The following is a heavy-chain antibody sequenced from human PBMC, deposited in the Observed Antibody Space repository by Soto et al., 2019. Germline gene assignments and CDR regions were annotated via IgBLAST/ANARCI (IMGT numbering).Heavy chain of an antibody. J-gene: IGHJ4*02. CDR1: VFTFSDYY. CDR2: ISSSSSYT. CDR3: ARVTSTGIAVFYFDY. V-gene: IGHV3-11*05. D-gene: IGHD6-19*01. Sequence: QVQLVESGGGLVKPGGSLRLSCAASVFTFSDYYMSWIRQAPGKGLEWVSYISSSSSYTNYADSVKGRFTISRDNAKNSLYLQMNSLRAEDTAVYYCARVTSTGIAVFYFDYWGQGTLVTVSS.